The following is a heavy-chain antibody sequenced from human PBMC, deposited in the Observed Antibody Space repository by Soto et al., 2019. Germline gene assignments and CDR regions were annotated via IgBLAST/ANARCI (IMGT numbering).Heavy chain of an antibody. V-gene: IGHV4-59*08. CDR1: GGSVSSYF. CDR3: ARIGGSTLVRGVLTAFDV. CDR2: IYYNGNT. J-gene: IGHJ3*01. Sequence: QVQLQESGPGLVKPSETLSLTCTVSGGSVSSYFWSWIRQPPGKGLECIGYIYYNGNTNYDPSLIGRATMSVDTSRNQFSLKLSSVTAADTAVYYCARIGGSTLVRGVLTAFDVWGQGTMVAVSS. D-gene: IGHD3-10*01.